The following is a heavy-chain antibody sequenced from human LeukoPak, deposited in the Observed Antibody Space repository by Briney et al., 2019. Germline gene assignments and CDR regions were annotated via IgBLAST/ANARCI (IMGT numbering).Heavy chain of an antibody. D-gene: IGHD3-10*01. CDR1: GGSISSYY. J-gene: IGHJ4*02. CDR2: IYYSGST. Sequence: SETLSLTCTVSGGSISSYYWSWIRQPPGKGLEWVGYIYYSGSTNYNPSLKSRVTISIDTSKNQFSLKLSAVTAADTAVYYCARMDYYGSGPSGDYWGQGTLVTVSS. CDR3: ARMDYYGSGPSGDY. V-gene: IGHV4-59*01.